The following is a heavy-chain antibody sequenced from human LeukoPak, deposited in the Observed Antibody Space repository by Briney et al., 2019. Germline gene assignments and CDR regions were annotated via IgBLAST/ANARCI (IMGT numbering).Heavy chain of an antibody. D-gene: IGHD3-16*02. Sequence: PGGSLRLSCAASGFTFSDYYMSWIRQALGKGLGWVSYISSSSSYTNYTDSVKGRFTISRDNAKNSLYLQMNSLRGEDTAVYYCARGGTGSYRHYYFDYWGQGTLVTVSS. V-gene: IGHV3-11*06. CDR1: GFTFSDYY. J-gene: IGHJ4*02. CDR2: ISSSSSYT. CDR3: ARGGTGSYRHYYFDY.